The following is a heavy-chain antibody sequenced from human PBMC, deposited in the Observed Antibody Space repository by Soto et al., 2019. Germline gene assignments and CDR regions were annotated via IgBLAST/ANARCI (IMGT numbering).Heavy chain of an antibody. J-gene: IGHJ4*02. D-gene: IGHD6-19*01. CDR3: EKQFNGWSYYFDP. CDR1: GFTFSTNA. Sequence: QVQLVESGGGVVQPGRSLRLSCAASGFTFSTNAMHWVRQAPGKGLEWVAVISYEGSTTYYADSVKVRFTISRANSKNTLYLPMNSLRAEDTTVYYCEKQFNGWSYYFDPWGQGTLVTVSS. V-gene: IGHV3-30-3*02. CDR2: ISYEGSTT.